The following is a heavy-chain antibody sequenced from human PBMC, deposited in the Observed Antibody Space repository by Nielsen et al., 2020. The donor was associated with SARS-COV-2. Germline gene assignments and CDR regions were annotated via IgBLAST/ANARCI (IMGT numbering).Heavy chain of an antibody. CDR1: GFTFSNAW. V-gene: IGHV3-15*01. CDR2: IKSKTDGGRT. D-gene: IGHD3-22*01. Sequence: GESLKISCAASGFTFSNAWMSWVRQAPGKGLEWVGRIKSKTDGGRTDYAAPVKGRFTISRDDSKNTLYLQMNSLKTEDTAVYYCTTRGSSGYYGYGMDVWGQGTTVTVSS. CDR3: TTRGSSGYYGYGMDV. J-gene: IGHJ6*02.